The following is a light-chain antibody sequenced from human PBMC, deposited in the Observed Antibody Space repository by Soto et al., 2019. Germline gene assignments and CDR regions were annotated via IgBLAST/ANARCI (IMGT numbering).Light chain of an antibody. Sequence: QSALTQPRSVSGSPGQSVTISCTGTSSDVGGYNYVSWYQQHPGKAPKLMIYDVSKRPSGVPDRFSGSKSGNTASLTISGLQAEDEADYYCCSYAGSYTCPLWVFGGGTKLTVL. CDR1: SSDVGGYNY. CDR2: DVS. V-gene: IGLV2-11*01. J-gene: IGLJ3*02. CDR3: CSYAGSYTCPLWV.